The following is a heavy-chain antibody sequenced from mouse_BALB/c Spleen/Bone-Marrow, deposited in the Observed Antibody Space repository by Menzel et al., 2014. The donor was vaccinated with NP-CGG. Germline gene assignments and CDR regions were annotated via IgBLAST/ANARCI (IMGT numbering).Heavy chain of an antibody. CDR3: ARLRGDYDGYAMNY. Sequence: LVKTGASVKISCKASGYSFTGYYMHWVKRSHGKSLEWIGYISCYNGATSYNQKFKGKATFTVDTSSSTAYMQFNSLTSEDSAVYYCARLRGDYDGYAMNYWGQGTSVTASS. V-gene: IGHV1S34*01. CDR2: ISCYNGAT. CDR1: GYSFTGYY. D-gene: IGHD2-4*01. J-gene: IGHJ4*01.